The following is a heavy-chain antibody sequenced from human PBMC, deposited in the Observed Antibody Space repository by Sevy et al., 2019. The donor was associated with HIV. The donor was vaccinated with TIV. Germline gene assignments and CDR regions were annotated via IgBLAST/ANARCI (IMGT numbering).Heavy chain of an antibody. CDR3: AGENAWGRGYS. D-gene: IGHD1-26*01. Sequence: SETLSLTCTVSGGSITSLYWNWIRQPPGKGLEWIANSDYNGHINYNPSLKSRVTLSLDTSKNQFSLRLSSVTAADTAMYYCAGENAWGRGYSWGQGTLVTVSS. J-gene: IGHJ4*02. CDR2: SDYNGHI. V-gene: IGHV4-59*08. CDR1: GGSITSLY.